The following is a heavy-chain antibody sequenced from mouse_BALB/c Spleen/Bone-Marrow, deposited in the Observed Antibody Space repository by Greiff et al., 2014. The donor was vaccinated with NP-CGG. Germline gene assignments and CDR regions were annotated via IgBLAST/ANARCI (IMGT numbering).Heavy chain of an antibody. CDR1: GVSLTSYA. CDR3: ARNVYYYGSSPMDY. J-gene: IGHJ4*01. V-gene: IGHV2-2*02. Sequence: VQLQQSGPGLVQPSQSLSITCTVSGVSLTSYAVHWVRQSPGKGLEWLGVIWSGGSTDYNAAFISRLSISKDNSKSQVFFKMNSLQANDTAIYYCARNVYYYGSSPMDYWGQGTSVNGSS. D-gene: IGHD1-1*01. CDR2: IWSGGST.